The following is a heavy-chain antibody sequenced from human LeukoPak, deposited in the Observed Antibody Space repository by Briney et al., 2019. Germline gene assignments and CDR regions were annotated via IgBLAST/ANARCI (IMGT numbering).Heavy chain of an antibody. V-gene: IGHV1-18*01. D-gene: IGHD3-22*01. CDR3: ARDRTRTNPYYYDSSGYTY. CDR1: GFTFTSYG. Sequence: PGGSLRLSCAASGFTFTSYGISWVRQAPGQGLEWMGWISAYNGNTNYAQKLQGRVTMTTDTSTSTAYMELRSLRSDDTAVYYCARDRTRTNPYYYDSSGYTYWGQGTLVTVSS. J-gene: IGHJ4*02. CDR2: ISAYNGNT.